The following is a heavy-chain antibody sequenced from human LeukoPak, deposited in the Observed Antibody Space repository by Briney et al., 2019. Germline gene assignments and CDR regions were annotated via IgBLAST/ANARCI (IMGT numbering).Heavy chain of an antibody. CDR1: GFTFDDFA. CDR2: ILWNSAYI. CDR3: AGGRLLDC. J-gene: IGHJ4*02. D-gene: IGHD2-21*02. V-gene: IGHV3-9*03. Sequence: QPGGSLTLSCSASGFTFDDFAMHWVRQGPGKGREWVLGILWNSAYIAYTCSVKGRFTVSRANTKNSLDLESDRLRPEAVASCSLAGGRLLDCWGQGTLVTVSS.